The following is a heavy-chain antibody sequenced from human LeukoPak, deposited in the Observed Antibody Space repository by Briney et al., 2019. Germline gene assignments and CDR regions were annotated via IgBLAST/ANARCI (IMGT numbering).Heavy chain of an antibody. CDR2: ISYSGST. CDR3: ARAIMGGYGDY. Sequence: SETLSLTCTVSGGSISSSYWSWIRQPPGKGLEWIGYISYSGSTYYNPSLKSRVTISVDRSKNQFSLKLSSVTAADTAVYYCARAIMGGYGDYWGQGTLVTVSS. J-gene: IGHJ4*02. CDR1: GGSISSSY. D-gene: IGHD5-12*01. V-gene: IGHV4-59*12.